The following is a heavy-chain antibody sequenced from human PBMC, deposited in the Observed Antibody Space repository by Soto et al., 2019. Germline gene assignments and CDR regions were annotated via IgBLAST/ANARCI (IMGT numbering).Heavy chain of an antibody. J-gene: IGHJ4*02. V-gene: IGHV3-7*01. CDR2: IKQDGSER. CDR1: GFTFSNYW. CDR3: ARAHRGYDGY. Sequence: GGSLRLSCAASGFTFSNYWMSWVRQAPGKGLEWVAIIKQDGSERSYVDSVKGRFTISRDNAKNSLYLQMNSLRAEDTAVYYCARAHRGYDGYWGQGTLVTVSS. D-gene: IGHD5-12*01.